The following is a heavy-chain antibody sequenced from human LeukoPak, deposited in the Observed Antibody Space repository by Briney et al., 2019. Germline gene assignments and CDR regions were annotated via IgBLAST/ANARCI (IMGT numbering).Heavy chain of an antibody. D-gene: IGHD1-1*01. J-gene: IGHJ4*02. Sequence: QPGGSLRLSCAASGFAFTNYWMSWVRQAPGKGLEWVANIKQDGSQKYYVDSVKGRFTISRDNAKNSLYLQMNSLRAEDTAVYYCARDLNWETYWGQGTLVTVSS. CDR1: GFAFTNYW. CDR2: IKQDGSQK. CDR3: ARDLNWETY. V-gene: IGHV3-7*01.